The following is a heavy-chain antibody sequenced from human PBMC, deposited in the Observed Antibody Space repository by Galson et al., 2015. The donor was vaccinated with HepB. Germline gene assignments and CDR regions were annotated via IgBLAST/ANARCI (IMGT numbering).Heavy chain of an antibody. J-gene: IGHJ6*02. CDR1: GFTFSGSA. Sequence: SLRLSCAASGFTFSGSAIHWVRQASGKGLEWVGRIRSKTNNYATAYPASVQGRFTISRDDSKSTAYLQMNSLKAEDTAVYYCTRPQGFCSGGSCYGGGMDVWGQGTTVTVSS. CDR3: TRPQGFCSGGSCYGGGMDV. D-gene: IGHD2-15*01. CDR2: IRSKTNNYAT. V-gene: IGHV3-73*01.